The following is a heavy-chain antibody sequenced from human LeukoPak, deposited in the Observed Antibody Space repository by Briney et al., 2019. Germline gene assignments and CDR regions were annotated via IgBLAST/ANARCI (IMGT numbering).Heavy chain of an antibody. J-gene: IGHJ4*02. V-gene: IGHV3-53*01. CDR2: LYPAGDT. Sequence: PGGSLRLSCAASGFTFSSYWMNWARQAPGKGLEWVSTLYPAGDTYFADSVRGRFTISRDISKNTVYLQMGSLRAEDTAVYFCARVHFPYGDFDYWGQGALVTVSS. CDR3: ARVHFPYGDFDY. D-gene: IGHD4-17*01. CDR1: GFTFSSYW.